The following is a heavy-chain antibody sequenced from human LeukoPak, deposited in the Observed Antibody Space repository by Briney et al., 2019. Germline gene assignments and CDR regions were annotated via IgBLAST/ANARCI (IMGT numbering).Heavy chain of an antibody. Sequence: GGSLRLSCAAYGFTFSSYGMHWVRQAPGKGLEWVAVISYDGSNKYYADSVKGRFTISRDNSKNTLYLQMNSLRAEDTAVYYCAKIPSGSGFHDYWGQGTLVTVSS. CDR1: GFTFSSYG. D-gene: IGHD3-10*01. CDR3: AKIPSGSGFHDY. CDR2: ISYDGSNK. V-gene: IGHV3-30*18. J-gene: IGHJ4*02.